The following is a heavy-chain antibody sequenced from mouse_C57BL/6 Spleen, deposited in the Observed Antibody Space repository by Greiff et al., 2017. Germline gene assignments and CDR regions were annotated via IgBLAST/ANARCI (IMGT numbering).Heavy chain of an antibody. CDR1: GYTFTSYW. V-gene: IGHV1-72*01. CDR3: AIGGNYCSSPWYFDV. D-gene: IGHD1-1*01. CDR2: IDPNSGGT. J-gene: IGHJ1*03. Sequence: QVQLQQPGAELVKPGASVKLSCKASGYTFTSYWMHWVKQRPGRGLEWIGRIDPNSGGTKYNEKFKSKATLTVDKPSSTAYMQLSSLTSEDSAVYFRAIGGNYCSSPWYFDVWGTGTTLTVSS.